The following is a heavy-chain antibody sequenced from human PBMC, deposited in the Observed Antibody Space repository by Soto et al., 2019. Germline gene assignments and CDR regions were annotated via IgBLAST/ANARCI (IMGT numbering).Heavy chain of an antibody. CDR1: GFTFSSYE. Sequence: EVQLVESGGGLVQPGGSLRLSCAASGFTFSSYEMNWVRQAPGKGLEWVLYISSSGSTIYYADSVKGRFTISRDNAKNSLYLQMNSLRAEDTAVYYCARRIQLWLFAFDIWGQGTMVTVSS. D-gene: IGHD5-18*01. CDR3: ARRIQLWLFAFDI. J-gene: IGHJ3*02. CDR2: ISSSGSTI. V-gene: IGHV3-48*03.